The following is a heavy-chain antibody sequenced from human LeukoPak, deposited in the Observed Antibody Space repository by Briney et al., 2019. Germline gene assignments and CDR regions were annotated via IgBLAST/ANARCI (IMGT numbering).Heavy chain of an antibody. CDR1: GYTFTGYY. CDR3: ARAPCSGGSCRFDY. J-gene: IGHJ4*02. V-gene: IGHV1-2*04. D-gene: IGHD2-15*01. Sequence: GASVTVSCKASGYTFTGYYMHWVRQAPGQGLEWMGWINPNSGGTNYAQKFQGWVTMTRDTSISTAYMELSRLRSDDTAVYYCARAPCSGGSCRFDYWGQGTLVTVSS. CDR2: INPNSGGT.